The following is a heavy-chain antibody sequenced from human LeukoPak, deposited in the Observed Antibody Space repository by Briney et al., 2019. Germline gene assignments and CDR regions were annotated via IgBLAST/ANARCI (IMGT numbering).Heavy chain of an antibody. CDR2: IYYSGNT. D-gene: IGHD3-22*01. J-gene: IGHJ2*01. CDR1: GGSISSYY. V-gene: IGHV4-59*01. CDR3: AREAGSDSSGYYYRDSDL. Sequence: SETLPLTCTVSGGSISSYYWSWVRQPPGKGLEWIGYIYYSGNTNYSPSLKSRVTISVDTSKNQFSPKLSSVTAADTAVYYCAREAGSDSSGYYYRDSDLWGRGTLVTVSS.